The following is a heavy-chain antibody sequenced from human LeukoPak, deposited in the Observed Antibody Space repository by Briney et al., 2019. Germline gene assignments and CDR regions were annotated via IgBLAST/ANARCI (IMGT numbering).Heavy chain of an antibody. D-gene: IGHD4-17*01. CDR2: IYYSGST. J-gene: IGHJ4*02. Sequence: SETLSLTCTVSGGSISSSSYYWGWIRQPPGKGLEWIGSIYYSGSTYYNPSLKSRVTISVDTSKNQFSLKLSSVTAADTAVYYCARVGRGLDYGGYDYWGQGTLVTVSS. CDR3: ARVGRGLDYGGYDY. V-gene: IGHV4-39*07. CDR1: GGSISSSSYY.